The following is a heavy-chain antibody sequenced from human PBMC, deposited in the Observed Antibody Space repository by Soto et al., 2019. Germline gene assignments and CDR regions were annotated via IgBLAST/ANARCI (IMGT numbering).Heavy chain of an antibody. CDR1: GGPISSGGYY. Sequence: SETLSLTCTVSGGPISSGGYYWSWIRQHPGKGLEWIGYIYYSGTTYYNPSLKSRVTISVDTSKNQFSLKLSSVCAADTALYYCARCSLVVVPAPGFDPWGRGTLVTVSS. V-gene: IGHV4-31*03. D-gene: IGHD2-2*01. J-gene: IGHJ5*02. CDR2: IYYSGTT. CDR3: ARCSLVVVPAPGFDP.